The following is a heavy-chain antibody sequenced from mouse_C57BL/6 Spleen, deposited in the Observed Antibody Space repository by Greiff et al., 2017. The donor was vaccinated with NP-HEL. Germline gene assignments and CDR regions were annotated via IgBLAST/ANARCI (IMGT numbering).Heavy chain of an antibody. CDR2: INPNNGGT. CDR3: ARRDTTVVGPCY. D-gene: IGHD1-1*01. CDR1: GYTFTDYN. Sequence: VQLQQSGPELVKPGASVKMSCKASGYTFTDYNMHWVKQSHGKSLEWIGYINPNNGGTSYNQKFKGKATLTVNKASSTAYMELRSLTSEDSAVYYCARRDTTVVGPCYWGQGTTLTVSS. V-gene: IGHV1-22*01. J-gene: IGHJ2*01.